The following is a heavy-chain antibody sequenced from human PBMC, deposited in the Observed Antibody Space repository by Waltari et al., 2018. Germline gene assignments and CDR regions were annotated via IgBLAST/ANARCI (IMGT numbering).Heavy chain of an antibody. CDR2: ISSDGTFK. D-gene: IGHD5-12*01. CDR1: GFTFSSYA. CDR3: AKASRGSGYAWDAFDI. V-gene: IGHV3-30-3*02. Sequence: AASGFTFSSYAVHWVRQAPGKGLEWVAVISSDGTFKYHADSVKGRFTISRDNPKSTLYLQMNSLRTEDTAVYYCAKASRGSGYAWDAFDIWGLGTMVTVSS. J-gene: IGHJ3*02.